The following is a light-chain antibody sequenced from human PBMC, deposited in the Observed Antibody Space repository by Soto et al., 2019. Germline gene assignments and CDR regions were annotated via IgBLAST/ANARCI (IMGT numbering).Light chain of an antibody. Sequence: EVVLTQTPGTLSLSPGGRASLSCRASQRVGAFLAWYQQRSGQAPRLLIYGASTRASGIPDRFTGSGSGTDFTLTISRLEPEDFSVYYCQQYGSSRTFGQGTKVDIK. CDR2: GAS. CDR1: QRVGAF. J-gene: IGKJ1*01. V-gene: IGKV3-20*01. CDR3: QQYGSSRT.